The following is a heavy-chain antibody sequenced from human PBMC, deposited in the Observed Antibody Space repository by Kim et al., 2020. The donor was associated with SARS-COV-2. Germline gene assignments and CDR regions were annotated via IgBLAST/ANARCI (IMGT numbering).Heavy chain of an antibody. J-gene: IGHJ5*02. CDR3: ARDRKPDFLEWLSSGNWFDP. CDR2: IIPIFGTA. D-gene: IGHD3-3*01. CDR1: GGTFSSYA. Sequence: SVKVSCKASGGTFSSYAISWVRQAPGQGLEWMGGIIPIFGTANYAQKFQGRVTITADESTSTAYMELSSLRSEDTAVYYCARDRKPDFLEWLSSGNWFDPWGQGTLVTVSS. V-gene: IGHV1-69*13.